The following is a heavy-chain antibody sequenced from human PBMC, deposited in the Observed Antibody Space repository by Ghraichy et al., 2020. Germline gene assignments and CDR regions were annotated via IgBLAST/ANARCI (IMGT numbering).Heavy chain of an antibody. Sequence: TLSLTCAISGDSVSNTSTGWNWIRQSPSRGLEWLERTYSESTWFNHYAVSVRSRIAIDPDTSKNQFSLHLSSVTPEDTAMYYCTRDRPLDYWGQGTLVTVSS. CDR1: GDSVSNTSTG. CDR2: TYSESTWFN. V-gene: IGHV6-1*01. J-gene: IGHJ4*02. CDR3: TRDRPLDY.